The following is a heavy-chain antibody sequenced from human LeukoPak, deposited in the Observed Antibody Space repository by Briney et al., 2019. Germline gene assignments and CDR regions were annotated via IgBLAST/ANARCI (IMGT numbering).Heavy chain of an antibody. J-gene: IGHJ4*02. CDR1: GFTFSTYF. V-gene: IGHV3-74*01. Sequence: GGSLRLSCAASGFTFSTYFMHWVRQAPGKGLVWVSRINGDGISTTYADSVMGRFTISRDNSKSTLYLQMSSLRAEDTAVYYCAKVPHYGGNSPYFDSWGQGTLVTVSS. D-gene: IGHD4-23*01. CDR3: AKVPHYGGNSPYFDS. CDR2: INGDGIST.